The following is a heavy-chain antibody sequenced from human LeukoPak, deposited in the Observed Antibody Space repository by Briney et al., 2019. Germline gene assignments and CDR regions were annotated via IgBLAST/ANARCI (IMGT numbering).Heavy chain of an antibody. Sequence: SETLSLTCAVYGGSFSGYYWSWIRQPPGKGLEWIGEINHSGSTNYNPSLKSRVTISVDTSKNQFSLKLSSVTAADTAMYYCARFSVGIAAEREGYGMDVWGQGTTVTVSS. J-gene: IGHJ6*02. V-gene: IGHV4-34*01. CDR3: ARFSVGIAAEREGYGMDV. CDR1: GGSFSGYY. CDR2: INHSGST. D-gene: IGHD6-13*01.